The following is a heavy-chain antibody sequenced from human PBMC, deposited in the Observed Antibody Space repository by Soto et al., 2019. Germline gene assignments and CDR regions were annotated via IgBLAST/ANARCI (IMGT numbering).Heavy chain of an antibody. J-gene: IGHJ4*02. D-gene: IGHD5-18*01. CDR2: IYYSGST. CDR1: GGSISSGGYY. CDR3: ARGPYSYGRNHKTYFDY. V-gene: IGHV4-31*03. Sequence: PSETLSLTCIVSGGSISSGGYYWSWIRQHPGKGLEWIGYIYYSGSTYYNPSLKSRVTISVDTSKNQFSLKLSSVTAADTAVYYCARGPYSYGRNHKTYFDYWGQGTLVTVSS.